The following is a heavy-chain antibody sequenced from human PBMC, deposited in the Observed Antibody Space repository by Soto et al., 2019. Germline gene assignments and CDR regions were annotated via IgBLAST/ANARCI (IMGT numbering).Heavy chain of an antibody. D-gene: IGHD5-12*01. J-gene: IGHJ3*02. CDR2: ISAYNGNT. CDR3: ARDRREYSGDDAFDI. Sequence: QVQLVQSGAEVKKPGASVQVSCKASGYTFTSYGISWGRQAPGQGREWMGWISAYNGNTNYAQKPQGRVTMTTDTSTSTAYMELRSLRSDDTAVYYCARDRREYSGDDAFDIWGQGTMVTVSS. CDR1: GYTFTSYG. V-gene: IGHV1-18*01.